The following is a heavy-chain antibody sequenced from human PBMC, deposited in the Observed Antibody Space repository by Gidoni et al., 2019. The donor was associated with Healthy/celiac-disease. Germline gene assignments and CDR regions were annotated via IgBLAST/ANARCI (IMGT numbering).Heavy chain of an antibody. CDR3: VRTYYYDSSGYHTFFDY. CDR1: GGSISSGGYY. V-gene: IGHV4-31*03. D-gene: IGHD3-22*01. CDR2: IYYSGST. J-gene: IGHJ4*02. Sequence: QVQLQESGPGLVKPSQTLSLTCTVSGGSISSGGYYWSWIRQHPGKGLEWIGYIYYSGSTYYNPSLKSRVTISVDTSKNQFSLKLSSVTAADTAVYYCVRTYYYDSSGYHTFFDYWGQGTLVTVSS.